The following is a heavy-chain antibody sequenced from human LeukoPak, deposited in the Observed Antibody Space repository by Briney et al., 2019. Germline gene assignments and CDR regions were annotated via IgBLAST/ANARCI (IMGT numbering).Heavy chain of an antibody. CDR3: AKDQDGYDRSFDY. J-gene: IGHJ4*02. CDR2: IYSGGNT. Sequence: PGGSLRLSCAASGLTVSSNYMSWVRQAPGKGLEWVSVIYSGGNTYYADSVKGRFTISRDNSKNTLYLQMNSLRAEDTAVYYCAKDQDGYDRSFDYWGQGTLVTVSS. D-gene: IGHD5-12*01. CDR1: GLTVSSNY. V-gene: IGHV3-53*01.